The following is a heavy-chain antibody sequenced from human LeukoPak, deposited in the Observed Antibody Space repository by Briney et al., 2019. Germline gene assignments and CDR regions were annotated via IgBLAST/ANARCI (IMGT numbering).Heavy chain of an antibody. CDR2: IYYSGST. CDR3: ARHSARELGGSYSVDY. Sequence: PSETLSLTCAVYGGSFSGYYWSWIRQPPGKGLEWIGYIYYSGSTNYNPSLKSRVTISVDTSKNQFSLKLSSVTAADTAVYYCARHSARELGGSYSVDYWGQGTLVTVSS. V-gene: IGHV4-59*08. CDR1: GGSFSGYY. J-gene: IGHJ4*02. D-gene: IGHD1-26*01.